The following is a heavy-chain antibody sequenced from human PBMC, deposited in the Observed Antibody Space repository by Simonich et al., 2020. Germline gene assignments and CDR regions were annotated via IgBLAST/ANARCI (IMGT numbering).Heavy chain of an antibody. D-gene: IGHD6-13*01. CDR1: GFTFSSYW. J-gene: IGHJ4*02. CDR2: IKQDGSEK. Sequence: EVQLVESGGGLVQPGGSLRLSCAASGFTFSSYWMSWGRQAPREGLEWGANIKQDGSEKYYVDSVKGRFTISRDNAKNSLYLQMNSLRAEDTAVYYCARDERSSWFDYWGQGTLVTVSS. CDR3: ARDERSSWFDY. V-gene: IGHV3-7*01.